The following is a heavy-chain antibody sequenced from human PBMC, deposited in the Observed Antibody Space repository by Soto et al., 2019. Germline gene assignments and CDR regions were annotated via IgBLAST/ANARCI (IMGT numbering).Heavy chain of an antibody. D-gene: IGHD5-12*01. J-gene: IGHJ4*02. CDR3: GRSGIIVATSFDY. CDR1: GGTFSSYT. V-gene: IGHV1-69*02. CDR2: IIPILGIA. Sequence: EASVKVSCKASGGTFSSYTISWVRQAPGQGLEWMGRIIPILGIANYAQKFQGRVTITADKSTSTAYMELSSLRSEDTAVYYCGRSGIIVATSFDYWGQGTLVTVSS.